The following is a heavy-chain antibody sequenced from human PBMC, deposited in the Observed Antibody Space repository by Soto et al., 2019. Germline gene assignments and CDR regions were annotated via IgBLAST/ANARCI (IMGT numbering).Heavy chain of an antibody. Sequence: GGSLRLSCAASGFTFSIYGMHWVRQAPGKGLEWLAVIWYDGSNKYYADSVKGRFTISRDNSKNTLYLQMNSLRAEDTAVYYCARVGRFLEWLLYVSHWYYGMDVWGQGTPVTVSS. CDR2: IWYDGSNK. D-gene: IGHD3-3*01. J-gene: IGHJ6*01. CDR1: GFTFSIYG. V-gene: IGHV3-33*01. CDR3: ARVGRFLEWLLYVSHWYYGMDV.